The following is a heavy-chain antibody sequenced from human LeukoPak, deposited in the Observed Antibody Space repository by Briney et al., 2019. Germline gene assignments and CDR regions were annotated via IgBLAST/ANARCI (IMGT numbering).Heavy chain of an antibody. Sequence: ASVKVSCKASGGTFSSYAISWVRQAPGQGLEWMGWVSAYNGNTNYAQKFQGRVTMTTDTSTTTAYMDLRSLRSDDTAVYYCARERNTIVTTSYYFDYWGQGTLVTVSS. J-gene: IGHJ4*02. CDR1: GGTFSSYA. D-gene: IGHD5-12*01. CDR3: ARERNTIVTTSYYFDY. CDR2: VSAYNGNT. V-gene: IGHV1-18*01.